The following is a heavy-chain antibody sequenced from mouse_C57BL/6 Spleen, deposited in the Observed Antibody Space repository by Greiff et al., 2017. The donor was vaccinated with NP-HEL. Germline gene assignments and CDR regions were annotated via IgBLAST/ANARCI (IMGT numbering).Heavy chain of an antibody. Sequence: QVQLQQPGAELVKPGASVKLSCKASGYTFTSYWMQWVKQRPGQGLEWIGEIDPSDSYTNYNQKFKGKATLTVDTSSSTAYMQLSSLTSEDSAVYYCASRYGSSWYFDVWGTGTTVTVSS. CDR3: ASRYGSSWYFDV. CDR1: GYTFTSYW. CDR2: IDPSDSYT. J-gene: IGHJ1*03. V-gene: IGHV1-50*01. D-gene: IGHD1-1*01.